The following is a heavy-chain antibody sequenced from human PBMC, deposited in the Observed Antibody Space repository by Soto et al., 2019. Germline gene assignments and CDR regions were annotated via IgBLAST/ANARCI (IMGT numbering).Heavy chain of an antibody. CDR2: ISGSGGST. D-gene: IGHD5-12*01. Sequence: GGSLRLSCAASGFTFRSYAMNWVRQTQEKGLEWVSAISGSGGSTYYADSVKGRFTISRDNSKNTLYLQMNSLRAEDTAVYYCAKGASRYTQPSLPYGMDVWGQGTTVTVSS. V-gene: IGHV3-23*01. J-gene: IGHJ6*02. CDR3: AKGASRYTQPSLPYGMDV. CDR1: GFTFRSYA.